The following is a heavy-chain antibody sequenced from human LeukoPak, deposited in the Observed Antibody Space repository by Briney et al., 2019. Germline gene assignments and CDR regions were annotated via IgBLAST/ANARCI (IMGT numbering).Heavy chain of an antibody. Sequence: GGSLRLSCAASGSTFSSYWMSWVRQAPGKGLEWVANIKKDGSEKYYVDSVKGRFTITRDNAKNSLYLQMNSLRAEDTGVYYCVRGEYVGYYFDSWGQGTLVTVSS. V-gene: IGHV3-7*04. CDR1: GSTFSSYW. J-gene: IGHJ4*02. CDR2: IKKDGSEK. CDR3: VRGEYVGYYFDS. D-gene: IGHD6-6*01.